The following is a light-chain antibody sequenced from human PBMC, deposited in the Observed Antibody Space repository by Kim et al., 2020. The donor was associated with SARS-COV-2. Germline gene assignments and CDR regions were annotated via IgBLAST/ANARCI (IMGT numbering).Light chain of an antibody. V-gene: IGLV3-1*01. CDR2: QDS. CDR1: KLGDKY. J-gene: IGLJ2*01. Sequence: SVSPGQTASITCSGDKLGDKYVWWYQQKPGQAPVLVIYQDSKRPSGIPERFSGSNSGNTATLTISGTQAMDEADYYCQAWDSSTVVFGGGTQLTVL. CDR3: QAWDSSTVV.